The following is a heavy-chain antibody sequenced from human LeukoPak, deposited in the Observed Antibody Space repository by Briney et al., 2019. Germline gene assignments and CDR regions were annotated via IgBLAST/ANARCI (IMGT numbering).Heavy chain of an antibody. CDR3: AGMRITTPTVRTLDY. CDR2: IYYTGST. J-gene: IGHJ4*02. V-gene: IGHV4-59*01. CDR1: GGSMSTYY. D-gene: IGHD1-14*01. Sequence: SETLSLTCTVSGGSMSTYYWTWIRQPPGKGVEGVGFIYYTGSTNYNPSLKSRVTISVDTSKNQFSLKLSSVTAADTAVYYCAGMRITTPTVRTLDYWGQGTLVTVSS.